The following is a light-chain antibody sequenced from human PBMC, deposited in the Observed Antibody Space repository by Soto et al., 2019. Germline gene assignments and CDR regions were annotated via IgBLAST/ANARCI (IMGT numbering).Light chain of an antibody. CDR2: GAS. CDR3: QQYSTWPRT. CDR1: QSLSTN. Sequence: EIVMTQSPATLSVSPGERATLSCRASQSLSTNLAWYQQKPGQAPRLLIYGASTRATGIPARFSGSGSGTEFTLTISSLQSEDFAVYYCQQYSTWPRTFGQGTKV. V-gene: IGKV3-15*01. J-gene: IGKJ1*01.